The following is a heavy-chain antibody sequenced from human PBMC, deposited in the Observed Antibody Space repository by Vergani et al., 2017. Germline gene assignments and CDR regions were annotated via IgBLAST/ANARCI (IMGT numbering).Heavy chain of an antibody. J-gene: IGHJ4*02. D-gene: IGHD3-9*01. V-gene: IGHV4-39*01. Sequence: QLQLQESGPGLVKPSETLSLTCTVSGGSISSSSYYWGWIRQPPGKGLEWIGSIYYSGSTYYNPSLKSRVTISVDKSKNQFSLKLSSMTAADTAVYYCARLEVEHYDILTGYFGYYCDYWGQGTLVTVSS. CDR1: GGSISSSSYY. CDR2: IYYSGST. CDR3: ARLEVEHYDILTGYFGYYCDY.